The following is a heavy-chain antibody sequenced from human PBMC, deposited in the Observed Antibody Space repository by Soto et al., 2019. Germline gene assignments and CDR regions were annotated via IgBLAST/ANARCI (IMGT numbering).Heavy chain of an antibody. Sequence: QVQLQESGPGLVKPSQTLSLKCSVSGDSINNADYYWSWIRQHAGQGLEWIGYIYYSGTTYYNPSLKSRLTISIDTSKNQFSLEMSSVTAADTAVYYCARVRGQAFDIRGQGTMVTVSS. CDR1: GDSINNADYY. J-gene: IGHJ3*02. CDR3: ARVRGQAFDI. D-gene: IGHD3-10*01. V-gene: IGHV4-31*03. CDR2: IYYSGTT.